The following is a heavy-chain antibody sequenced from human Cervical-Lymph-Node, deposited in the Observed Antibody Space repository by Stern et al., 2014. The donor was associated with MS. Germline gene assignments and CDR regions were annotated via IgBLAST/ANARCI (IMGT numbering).Heavy chain of an antibody. Sequence: QVQLQESGPGLVRPSQTLSLTCTVAGDSISSGSYYWTWIRQPAGQAPEWIGHIETSGTTTYNPSLKRRVTISMDTPSTLSPLDRSSVTAADTAVYYCARDGRTWAQNWIDPWGPGTLVAVSS. CDR1: GDSISSGSYY. CDR3: ARDGRTWAQNWIDP. D-gene: IGHD1-14*01. J-gene: IGHJ5*02. V-gene: IGHV4-61*02. CDR2: IETSGTT.